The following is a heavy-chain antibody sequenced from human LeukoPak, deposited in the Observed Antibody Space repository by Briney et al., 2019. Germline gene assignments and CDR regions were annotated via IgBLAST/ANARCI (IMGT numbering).Heavy chain of an antibody. CDR2: IRTKANTYAA. CDR3: TRDFGDYDWYFDL. D-gene: IGHD4-17*01. Sequence: GGSLRLSCVASGFIFSGSAMHWVRQASGKGLEWVGRIRTKANTYAAAYAASVKGRFTIFRDDSKNTAYLQMNSLKTEDTAVYYCTRDFGDYDWYFDLWGRGTLVTVSS. V-gene: IGHV3-73*01. CDR1: GFIFSGSA. J-gene: IGHJ2*01.